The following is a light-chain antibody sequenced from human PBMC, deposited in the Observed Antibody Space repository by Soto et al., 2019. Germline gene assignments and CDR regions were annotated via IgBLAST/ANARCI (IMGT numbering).Light chain of an antibody. V-gene: IGLV2-14*01. Sequence: QSVLTQPASVSGSPGQSITISCTGTGSDVGGYNYVSWYQQHPGKAPKLMIIDVSNRPSGVSNRFSGSKSGNTASLTISGLQAEYEADYYCSSYTTSGTYVFGTGTKVTVL. CDR2: DVS. CDR3: SSYTTSGTYV. J-gene: IGLJ1*01. CDR1: GSDVGGYNY.